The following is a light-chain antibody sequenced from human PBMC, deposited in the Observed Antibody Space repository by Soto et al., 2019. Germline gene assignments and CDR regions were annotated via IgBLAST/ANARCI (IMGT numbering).Light chain of an antibody. CDR2: GAS. V-gene: IGKV3-15*01. CDR1: QSISDK. CDR3: QQYTTWPPT. Sequence: EMVMTQSPATLSVSPGERATLSCRASQSISDKLAWYQQKPGQAPRLLIYGASTRATGIPARLSGSGSGTEFTLTISSLQTEDFAVYCCQQYTTWPPTFGQGTLVEIK. J-gene: IGKJ1*01.